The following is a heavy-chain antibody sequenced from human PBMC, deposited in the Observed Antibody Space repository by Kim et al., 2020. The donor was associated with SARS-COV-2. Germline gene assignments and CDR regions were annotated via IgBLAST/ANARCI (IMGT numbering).Heavy chain of an antibody. J-gene: IGHJ4*02. D-gene: IGHD4-17*01. CDR1: GGSFSGYY. Sequence: SETLSLTCAVYGGSFSGYYWSWIRQPPGKGLEWIGEINHSGSTNYNQSLKSRVTISVDTSKNQFSLKLSSVTAADTAVYYCAREVHDYGDYGWGQGTLVT. CDR3: AREVHDYGDYG. V-gene: IGHV4-34*01. CDR2: INHSGST.